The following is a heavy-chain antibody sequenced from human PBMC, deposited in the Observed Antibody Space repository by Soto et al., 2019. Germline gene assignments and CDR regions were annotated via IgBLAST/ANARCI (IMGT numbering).Heavy chain of an antibody. CDR3: AREDCGGDCYYSSLAY. CDR2: INAGNGNT. J-gene: IGHJ4*02. Sequence: ASVKVSCKASGYTFTNYAMHWVRQAPGQRLEWMGWINAGNGNTKYSQKFQGRVTITRDTSASTAYMELSSLRSEDTAVYYCAREDCGGDCYYSSLAYWGQGTLVTVSS. V-gene: IGHV1-3*01. D-gene: IGHD2-21*02. CDR1: GYTFTNYA.